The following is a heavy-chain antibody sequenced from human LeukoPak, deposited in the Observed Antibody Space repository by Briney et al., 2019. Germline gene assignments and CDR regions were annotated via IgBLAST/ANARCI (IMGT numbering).Heavy chain of an antibody. Sequence: ASVKVSCKAYGYTFTGYYMHWVRQAPGQGLEWMGWINPHSGGTNYEQNFQGRVTMSRDTSLSTAYMERSRLRSDDTAVYYCARGCVAATFYYYMVVWGKGTTVTVSS. CDR2: INPHSGGT. CDR3: ARGCVAATFYYYMVV. V-gene: IGHV1-2*02. D-gene: IGHD6-19*01. CDR1: GYTFTGYY. J-gene: IGHJ6*03.